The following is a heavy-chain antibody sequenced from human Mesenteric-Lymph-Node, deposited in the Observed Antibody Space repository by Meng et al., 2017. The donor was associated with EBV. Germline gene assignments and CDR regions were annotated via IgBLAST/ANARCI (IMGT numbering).Heavy chain of an antibody. D-gene: IGHD6-6*01. Sequence: EAGPCGVWSLVALSLTGVASGGSVGWCGDYLGWTRQPPGKGWEGIGCINDSESTYYDPPLQRRVLISVDTSKNQCSLQLSSVTAAGTSVYYCARPLRASIAARGGHNWFDPWGQGTLVTVSS. CDR1: GGSVGWCGDY. J-gene: IGHJ5*02. CDR2: INDSEST. V-gene: IGHV4-39*01. CDR3: ARPLRASIAARGGHNWFDP.